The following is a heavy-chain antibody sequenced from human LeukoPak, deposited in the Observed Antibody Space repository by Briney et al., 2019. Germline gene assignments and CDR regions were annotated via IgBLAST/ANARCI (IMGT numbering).Heavy chain of an antibody. V-gene: IGHV4-59*12. J-gene: IGHJ4*02. CDR1: GGSISSYY. Sequence: SETLSLTCTVSGGSISSYYWSWIRQPPGKGLEWIGYIYHSGSTYYNPSLKSRVTISVDRSKNQFPLKLSSVTAADTAVYYCARENGVDGSYYYDSSGYYYWGQGTLVTVSS. CDR3: ARENGVDGSYYYDSSGYYY. CDR2: IYHSGST. D-gene: IGHD3-22*01.